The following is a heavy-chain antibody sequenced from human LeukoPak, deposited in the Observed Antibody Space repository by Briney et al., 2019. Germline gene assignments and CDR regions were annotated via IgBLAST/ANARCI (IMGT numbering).Heavy chain of an antibody. J-gene: IGHJ4*02. CDR2: IYTSGST. D-gene: IGHD4-23*01. Sequence: TSETLSLTCTVSGGSISSYYWSWIRQPAGKGLEWLGRIYTSGSTNYNPSLKSRVTMSVDTSKNQFSLKLSSVTAADTAVYYCARDILSEDGGNSDYWGQGTLVAVSS. CDR1: GGSISSYY. V-gene: IGHV4-4*07. CDR3: ARDILSEDGGNSDY.